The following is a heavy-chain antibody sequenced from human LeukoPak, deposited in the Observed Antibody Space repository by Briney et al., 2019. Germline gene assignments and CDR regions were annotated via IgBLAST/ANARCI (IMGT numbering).Heavy chain of an antibody. CDR2: IYYSGST. D-gene: IGHD3-22*01. CDR1: GGSIRSYY. V-gene: IGHV4-59*01. J-gene: IGHJ3*02. CDR3: ARERPNYDSSGYPGDDAFDI. Sequence: SETLSLTCTVSGGSIRSYYWSWIRQPPGKGLKWIGYIYYSGSTNYNTSLKSRVTISVDTSKNQFSLKLTSVTAADTAVYFCARERPNYDSSGYPGDDAFDIWGPGTVVTVSS.